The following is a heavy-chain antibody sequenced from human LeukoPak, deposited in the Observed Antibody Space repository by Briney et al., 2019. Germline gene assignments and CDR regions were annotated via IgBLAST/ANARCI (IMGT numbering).Heavy chain of an antibody. CDR1: GYTFTKFA. D-gene: IGHD3-16*01. J-gene: IGHJ3*02. CDR2: IIPILGIA. Sequence: GASVKVSCKASGYTFTKFAISWVRQAPGQGLEWMGRIIPILGIANYAQKFQGRVTITADKSTSTAYMELSSLRSEDTAVYYCARDSVRGDAFDIWGQGTMVTVSS. CDR3: ARDSVRGDAFDI. V-gene: IGHV1-69*04.